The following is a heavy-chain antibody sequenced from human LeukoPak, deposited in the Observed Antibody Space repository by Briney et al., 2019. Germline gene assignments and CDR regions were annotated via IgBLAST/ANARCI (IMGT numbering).Heavy chain of an antibody. J-gene: IGHJ4*02. CDR3: ARGVVVTAITDVFDY. Sequence: GGSLRLPCAASGFTFSSYGMHWVRQAPGKGLEWVAVIWYDGSNKYYADSVKGRFTISRDNSKNTLYLQMNSLRAEDTAVYYCARGVVVTAITDVFDYWGQGTLVTVSS. D-gene: IGHD2-21*02. CDR1: GFTFSSYG. CDR2: IWYDGSNK. V-gene: IGHV3-33*01.